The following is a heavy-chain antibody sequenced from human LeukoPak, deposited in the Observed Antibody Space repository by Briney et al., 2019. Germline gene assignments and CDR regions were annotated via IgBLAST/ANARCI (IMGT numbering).Heavy chain of an antibody. V-gene: IGHV4-34*12. CDR2: VIHSGAT. J-gene: IGHJ4*02. CDR3: ARGYDSGGYYAYFDY. Sequence: SETLSLSCTIYGGSFRGYYWTWIRQSPGKGLQWIGEVIHSGATNYNPSLTSRLIISVDTSRNQFSLKLSSVTAADTAVYYCARGYDSGGYYAYFDYWGQGALVTVSS. D-gene: IGHD3-22*01. CDR1: GGSFRGYY.